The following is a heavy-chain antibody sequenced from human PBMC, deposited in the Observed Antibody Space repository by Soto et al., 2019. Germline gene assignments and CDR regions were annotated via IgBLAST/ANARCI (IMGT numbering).Heavy chain of an antibody. J-gene: IGHJ6*02. CDR2: ISGYNGNT. CDR1: GYTFTNYG. CDR3: ARESPAPYYYYGMDV. Sequence: QVQLVQSGAEVKKPGASVKVSCKASGYTFTNYGFSWVRQAPGQGLEWMGWISGYNGNTKYVEKFQGRVTMTADTSTSTAHMELRSLRSDDTAVYYCARESPAPYYYYGMDVWGQGTAVTVSS. V-gene: IGHV1-18*01.